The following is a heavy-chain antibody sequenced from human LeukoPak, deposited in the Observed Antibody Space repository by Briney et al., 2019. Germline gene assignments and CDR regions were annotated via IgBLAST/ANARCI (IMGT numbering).Heavy chain of an antibody. Sequence: QPGRSLRLSCAASGFTFSNNPMHWVRRAPGKGLEWVAVISYDGSSKYYADSVKGRFTISRDNSKNTLYLQMNNLRAEDTAVYYCATSPRDGYNRFDYWGQGTLVTVS. D-gene: IGHD5-24*01. CDR1: GFTFSNNP. CDR2: ISYDGSSK. V-gene: IGHV3-30-3*01. CDR3: ATSPRDGYNRFDY. J-gene: IGHJ4*02.